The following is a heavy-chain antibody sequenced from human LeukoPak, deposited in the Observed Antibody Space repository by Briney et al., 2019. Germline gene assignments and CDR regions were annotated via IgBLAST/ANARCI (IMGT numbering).Heavy chain of an antibody. CDR1: EFTFSSYA. J-gene: IGHJ4*02. CDR3: ARDRSSVTAWVDY. Sequence: PGGSLRLSCAASEFTFSSYAMSWVRQAPGKGLEWVSYISGSGTTIYYADSVKGRFTISRDNAKNSLYLQMNSLRAEDTAVYFCARDRSSVTAWVDYWGQGTLVTVSS. D-gene: IGHD2-21*02. V-gene: IGHV3-48*03. CDR2: ISGSGTTI.